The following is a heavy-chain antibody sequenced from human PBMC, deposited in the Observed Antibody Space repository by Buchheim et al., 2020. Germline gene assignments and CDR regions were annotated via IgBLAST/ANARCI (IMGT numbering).Heavy chain of an antibody. V-gene: IGHV4-61*02. CDR3: ARVGGTDRGTAGMDV. CDR2: ISISGST. D-gene: IGHD3-16*02. Sequence: QVQLQESGPGLVKPSQTLSLTCSVSGGSISRGRYYWSWVRQPAGKGLEWIGRISISGSTNYNPSLKSRVTISGDTSKNQFSLKLSSVTAADTAVYYCARVGGTDRGTAGMDVWGQGTT. J-gene: IGHJ6*02. CDR1: GGSISRGRYY.